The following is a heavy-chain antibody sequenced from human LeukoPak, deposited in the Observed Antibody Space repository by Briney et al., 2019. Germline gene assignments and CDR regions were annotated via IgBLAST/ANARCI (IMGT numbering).Heavy chain of an antibody. CDR2: ISYDGSNK. CDR1: GFTFSSYA. V-gene: IGHV3-30-3*01. Sequence: GGSLRLSCAASGFTFSSYAMHWVRQAPGKGLEWVAVISYDGSNKYHADSVKGRFTISRDSSKNTLYLQMNSLRAEDTAVYYCARGRVVTAIPGTFDYWGQGTLVTVSS. J-gene: IGHJ4*02. CDR3: ARGRVVTAIPGTFDY. D-gene: IGHD2-21*02.